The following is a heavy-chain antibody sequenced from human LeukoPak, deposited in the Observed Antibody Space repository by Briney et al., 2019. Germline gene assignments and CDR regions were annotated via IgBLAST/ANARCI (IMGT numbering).Heavy chain of an antibody. CDR1: RFTLSTNT. Sequence: GGSLTLSCTASRFTLSTNTMSWVGQAPPKGLEGVSSLSVSGDTTFYTGSVKGRFTISRDNSKNALYLQMSSLRAEDTAVYYCAKSQRNDQQVVQRIDYWGQGTLVTVSS. CDR2: LSVSGDTT. V-gene: IGHV3-23*01. J-gene: IGHJ4*02. D-gene: IGHD2-2*01. CDR3: AKSQRNDQQVVQRIDY.